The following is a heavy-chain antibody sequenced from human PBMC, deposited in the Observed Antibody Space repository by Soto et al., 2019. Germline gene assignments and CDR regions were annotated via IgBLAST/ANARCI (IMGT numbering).Heavy chain of an antibody. CDR1: GYTFSSYG. Sequence: QVQLVQSGAEVKKPGASVKVSCKASGYTFSSYGITWVRQAPGQGLEWMGWISAYNGNTNYAQKLQGSVTMTTDTSTNPAYMDLTSLRSDDSAVYYCTRDAGRGGSDTYYRNWFDPWGQGTLVTVSS. V-gene: IGHV1-18*01. J-gene: IGHJ5*02. D-gene: IGHD3-16*01. CDR3: TRDAGRGGSDTYYRNWFDP. CDR2: ISAYNGNT.